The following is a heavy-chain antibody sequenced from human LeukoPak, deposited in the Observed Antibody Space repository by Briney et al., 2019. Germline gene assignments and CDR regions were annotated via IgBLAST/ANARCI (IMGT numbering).Heavy chain of an antibody. D-gene: IGHD3-3*01. J-gene: IGHJ4*02. CDR1: GDSVSSNGAS. CDR3: GRETDFGVVTN. CDR2: TYYRSQQWHS. V-gene: IGHV6-1*01. Sequence: SQTLSLTCANSGDSVSSNGASWNWIRQSPSRGLEWLGRTYYRSQQWHSDYAPSVEGRITLNPDTSKNQFSLQLNSVTPEDTAVYDCGRETDFGVVTNWGQGTLVTVSS.